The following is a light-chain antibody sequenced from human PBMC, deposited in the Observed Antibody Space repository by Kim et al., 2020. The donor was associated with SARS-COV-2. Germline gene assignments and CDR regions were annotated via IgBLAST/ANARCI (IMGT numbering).Light chain of an antibody. CDR2: DGS. CDR1: QTVTSSY. V-gene: IGKV3-20*01. CDR3: HQYGSSTQT. J-gene: IGKJ2*01. Sequence: PGESATLSCRASQTVTSSYLAWYQYRPGQAPRLLIYDGSKRATGIPDRFRGGGSGTYFTLSISSLEPEDFAIYYCHQYGSSTQTFGQGTKLEI.